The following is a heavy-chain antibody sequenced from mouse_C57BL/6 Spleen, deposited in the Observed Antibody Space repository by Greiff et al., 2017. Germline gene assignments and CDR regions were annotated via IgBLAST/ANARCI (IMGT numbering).Heavy chain of an antibody. J-gene: IGHJ2*01. V-gene: IGHV1-76*01. Sequence: ESGAELVRPGASVKLSCKASGYTFTDYYINWVKQRPGQGLEWIARIYPGSGNTYYNEKFKGKATLTAEKSSSTAYMQLSSLTSEESAVYFCVYYDYDYWGQGTTLTVSS. D-gene: IGHD2-4*01. CDR3: VYYDYDY. CDR1: GYTFTDYY. CDR2: IYPGSGNT.